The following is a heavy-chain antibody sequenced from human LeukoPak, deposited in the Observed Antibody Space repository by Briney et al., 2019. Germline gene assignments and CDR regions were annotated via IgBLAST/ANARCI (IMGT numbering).Heavy chain of an antibody. Sequence: GGSLRLSCAASGFTFSSYAMSWVRQAPGKGLEWVSTISVSGGNTYYADSVKGRFTISRDNSKGTLYLQMNSLRAEDTAVYYCAKGYSGYDWVDYWGQGTLVTVSS. CDR1: GFTFSSYA. J-gene: IGHJ4*02. CDR3: AKGYSGYDWVDY. D-gene: IGHD5-12*01. V-gene: IGHV3-23*01. CDR2: ISVSGGNT.